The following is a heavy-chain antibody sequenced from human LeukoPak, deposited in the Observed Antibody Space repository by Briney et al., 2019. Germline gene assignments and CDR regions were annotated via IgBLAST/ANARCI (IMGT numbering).Heavy chain of an antibody. Sequence: SETLSLTCTVSGGSISSSNYYWGWIRQPPGKGLEWMGSIYYSGSTYYNSSLKSRVTISVDTSKNQFSLKLSSVTAADTAVYYCARGLPSGYWGQGTLVTVSS. CDR2: IYYSGST. CDR3: ARGLPSGY. J-gene: IGHJ4*02. D-gene: IGHD3/OR15-3a*01. V-gene: IGHV4-39*01. CDR1: GGSISSSNYY.